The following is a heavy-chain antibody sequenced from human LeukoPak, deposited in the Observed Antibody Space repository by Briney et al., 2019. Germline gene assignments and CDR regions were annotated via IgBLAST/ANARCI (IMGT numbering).Heavy chain of an antibody. D-gene: IGHD2-2*01. J-gene: IGHJ5*02. Sequence: ASVKVSCKASGYTFTSYGISWVRQAPGQGLEWMGWISAYNGNTNYAQKLQGRVTMTTDTSTSTAYMELRSLRSDDTAVYYCARDPPHPQGGRTSHNWFDPWGQGTLVTVSS. V-gene: IGHV1-18*01. CDR1: GYTFTSYG. CDR2: ISAYNGNT. CDR3: ARDPPHPQGGRTSHNWFDP.